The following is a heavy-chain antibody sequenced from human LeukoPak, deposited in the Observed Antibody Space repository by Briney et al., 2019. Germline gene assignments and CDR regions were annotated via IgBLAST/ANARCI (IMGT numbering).Heavy chain of an antibody. J-gene: IGHJ4*02. CDR1: SGSMSSSSYY. V-gene: IGHV4-39*07. Sequence: SETLSLTRTVSSGSMSSSSYYWGWTRQPPGKGLEWIGSISYSGSTYYNPSLKSRVTVSVDKSKNQFSLKLSSVTAADTAVYYCARGLFGSGSYSYDYWGQGTLVTVSS. CDR3: ARGLFGSGSYSYDY. D-gene: IGHD3-10*01. CDR2: ISYSGST.